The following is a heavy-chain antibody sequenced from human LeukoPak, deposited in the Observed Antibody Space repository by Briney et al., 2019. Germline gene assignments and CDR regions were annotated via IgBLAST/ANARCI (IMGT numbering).Heavy chain of an antibody. V-gene: IGHV3-23*01. CDR1: GFTFRSYA. Sequence: GGSLRLSCAASGFTFRSYAMGWVRQAPGKGLDWVSSITAGGDTFYADSVKGRFTISRDNSKNTLYLQMNSLRAEDTAVYYCAKQTSSSWYIFDYWGQGTLVTVSS. CDR2: ITAGGDT. D-gene: IGHD6-13*01. CDR3: AKQTSSSWYIFDY. J-gene: IGHJ4*02.